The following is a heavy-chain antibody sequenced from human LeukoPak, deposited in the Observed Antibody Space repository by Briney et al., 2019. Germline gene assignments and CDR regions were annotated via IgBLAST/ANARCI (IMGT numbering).Heavy chain of an antibody. CDR3: AKALGGYDFDY. V-gene: IGHV3-23*01. CDR2: LRGSGGST. J-gene: IGHJ4*02. D-gene: IGHD3-16*01. CDR1: GVSFRSCG. Sequence: GGSLRLSCAASGVSFRSCGMCWGCQGPRQGLEWVSSLRGSGGSTYYADSVKGRFTISRDNYKNTLFLHMNSLRAEDTAVYYCAKALGGYDFDYWGQGILVTVSS.